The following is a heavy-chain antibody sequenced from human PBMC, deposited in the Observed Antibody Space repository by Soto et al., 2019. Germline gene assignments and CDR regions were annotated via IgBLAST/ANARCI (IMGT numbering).Heavy chain of an antibody. CDR3: ARHNYGSGSTYFDY. Sequence: QVQLQESGPGLVKPSETLSLTCTVSGGSISSYYWSWIRQPPGKGLEWIGYIYYSGSTNYNPSLKSRVTRSVDTSKNQFSLKLNSMAAADTAVYYCARHNYGSGSTYFDYWGKGTLVTVSS. D-gene: IGHD3-10*01. CDR1: GGSISSYY. J-gene: IGHJ4*02. CDR2: IYYSGST. V-gene: IGHV4-59*08.